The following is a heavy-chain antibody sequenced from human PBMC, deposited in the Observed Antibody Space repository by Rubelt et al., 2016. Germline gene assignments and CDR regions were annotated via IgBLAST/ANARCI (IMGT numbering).Heavy chain of an antibody. Sequence: QVQLVQSGAEVKKPGASVKVSCKASGYTFTSYAMHWVRQAPGQRLEWMGWINAGNGNTKYSQKFQGRVTITRDTSASTAYMELSSLRSEDTAVYYCATRAGDYYDYVWGRFDYWGQGTLVTVSS. V-gene: IGHV1-3*01. D-gene: IGHD3-16*01. CDR1: GYTFTSYA. J-gene: IGHJ4*02. CDR2: INAGNGNT. CDR3: ATRAGDYYDYVWGRFDY.